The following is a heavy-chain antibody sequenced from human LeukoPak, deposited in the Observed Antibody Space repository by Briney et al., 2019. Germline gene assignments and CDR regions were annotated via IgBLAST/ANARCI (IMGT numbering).Heavy chain of an antibody. D-gene: IGHD3-3*01. Sequence: SVKVSCKASGGTFSSYAISWVRQAPGQGLEWMGAIVPMFTTSDYAQKFRDRVTITADESTSTVYMDLSSLRSEDTAVYYCARGRYDFWSGYYQAPHNWFDPWGQGTLVTVSS. CDR2: IVPMFTTS. CDR1: GGTFSSYA. V-gene: IGHV1-69*13. CDR3: ARGRYDFWSGYYQAPHNWFDP. J-gene: IGHJ5*02.